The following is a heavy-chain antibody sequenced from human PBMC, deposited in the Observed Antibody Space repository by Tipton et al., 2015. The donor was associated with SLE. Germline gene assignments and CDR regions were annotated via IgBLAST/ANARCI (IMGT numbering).Heavy chain of an antibody. CDR2: ISSTSSYI. CDR3: ARYGSRPSIWCGYYTFLDSYYDMDV. Sequence: SLRLSCAASGFTFSSYSMNWVRQASGKGLEWVSSISSTSSYIYYADSVKGRFTISSDNSKTTIYLKMNSLRVEDPAVYYCARYGSRPSIWCGYYTFLDSYYDMDVWGKGTTVTVSS. CDR1: GFTFSSYS. D-gene: IGHD3-3*01. J-gene: IGHJ6*04. V-gene: IGHV3-21*01.